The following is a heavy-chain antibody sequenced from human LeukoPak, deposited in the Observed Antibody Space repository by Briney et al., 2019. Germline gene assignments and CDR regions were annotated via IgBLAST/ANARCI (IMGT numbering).Heavy chain of an antibody. V-gene: IGHV3-74*01. D-gene: IGHD4-17*01. CDR1: GFTFSTYW. CDR2: INPDGSTT. CDR3: VRIATVTTPDY. J-gene: IGHJ4*02. Sequence: GGSLRLSCAASGFTFSTYWMHWVRQPLGKGLVWVSRINPDGSTTNYADSVKGRFTISRDNAKNTLHLQMNSLTVEDTAVYYCVRIATVTTPDYWGQGTLVTVSS.